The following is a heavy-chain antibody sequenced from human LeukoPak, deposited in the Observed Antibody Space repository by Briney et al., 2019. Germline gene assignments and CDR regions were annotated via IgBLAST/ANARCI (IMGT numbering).Heavy chain of an antibody. J-gene: IGHJ3*02. CDR2: IYYSGST. CDR3: AREGLGTVAAGAFDI. D-gene: IGHD2-15*01. Sequence: PSETLSLTCTVSGGSISSGGYYWSWIRQHPGKGLEWIGYIYYSGSTYYNPSLKSRVTISVDTSKNQFSLKLSSVTAADTAVYYCAREGLGTVAAGAFDIWGQGTMVTVSS. CDR1: GGSISSGGYY. V-gene: IGHV4-31*03.